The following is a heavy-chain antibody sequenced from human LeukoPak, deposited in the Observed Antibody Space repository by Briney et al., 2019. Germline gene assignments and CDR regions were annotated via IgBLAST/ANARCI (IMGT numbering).Heavy chain of an antibody. D-gene: IGHD3-3*01. CDR1: GYTFTSYG. J-gene: IGHJ4*02. CDR3: AREGPYDFWSGTPPGDY. V-gene: IGHV1-18*01. Sequence: ASVKVSCKASGYTFTSYGISWVRQAPGQGLEWMGWLSAYTGNTNYAQELQGRVTMTTDTSTSTAYMELRSLRSDDTAVYYCAREGPYDFWSGTPPGDYWGQGTLVTVSS. CDR2: LSAYTGNT.